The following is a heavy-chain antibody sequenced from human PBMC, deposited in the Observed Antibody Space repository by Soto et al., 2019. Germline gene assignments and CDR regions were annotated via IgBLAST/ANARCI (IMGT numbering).Heavy chain of an antibody. CDR1: GFTFSSYA. V-gene: IGHV3-30-3*01. D-gene: IGHD6-13*01. Sequence: SGGSLRLSCAASGFTFSSYAMHWVRQAPGKGLEWVAVISYDGSNKYYADSVKGRFTISRDNSKNTLYLQMNSLRVEDTAVYYCARVKSSWYYGMDVWGQGTTVTVSS. J-gene: IGHJ6*02. CDR3: ARVKSSWYYGMDV. CDR2: ISYDGSNK.